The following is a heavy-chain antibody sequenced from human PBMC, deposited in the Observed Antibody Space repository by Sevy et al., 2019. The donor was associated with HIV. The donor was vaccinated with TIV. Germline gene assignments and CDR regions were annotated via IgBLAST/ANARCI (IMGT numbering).Heavy chain of an antibody. CDR2: ITRNSYEAYGGTT. CDR1: GFTFEDDA. V-gene: IGHV3-49*03. CDR3: TRGLATADTPEYYFYN. D-gene: IGHD5-12*01. J-gene: IGHJ4*02. Sequence: GGSLRLSCTTSGFTFEDDALSWFRQAPGKGLEWVAFITRNSYEAYGGTTDYAASVKGRFIISRDDSKSIAYLQMNSLKTEDTAVYYCTRGLATADTPEYYFYNWGQGTLVTVSS.